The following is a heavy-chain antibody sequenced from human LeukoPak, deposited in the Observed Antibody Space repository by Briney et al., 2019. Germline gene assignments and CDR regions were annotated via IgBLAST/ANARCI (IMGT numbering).Heavy chain of an antibody. Sequence: HPGGSLRLSCAASGFTFSSYAMSWVRQAPGKGLEWVSAISGSAGSTYYADSVKGRFTISRDNSKNTLYLQMNSLRPDDTAVYYCAKEIRPNDYWGQGTLVTVSS. V-gene: IGHV3-23*01. J-gene: IGHJ4*02. CDR2: ISGSAGST. CDR3: AKEIRPNDY. D-gene: IGHD4-17*01. CDR1: GFTFSSYA.